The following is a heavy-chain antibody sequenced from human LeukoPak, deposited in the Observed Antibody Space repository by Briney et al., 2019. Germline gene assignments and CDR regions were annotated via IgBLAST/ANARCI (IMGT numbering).Heavy chain of an antibody. V-gene: IGHV3-48*01. CDR3: AREYSSSSGRAFDI. J-gene: IGHJ3*02. D-gene: IGHD6-6*01. CDR1: GFTFSSYA. CDR2: IRTSSSTT. Sequence: GGSLRLSCAASGFTFSSYAMSWVRQAPGKGLEWVSYIRTSSSTTYYADSVKGRFTISRDNANSSLYLQMSSLRPEDTAMYYCAREYSSSSGRAFDIWGQGTMVTVSS.